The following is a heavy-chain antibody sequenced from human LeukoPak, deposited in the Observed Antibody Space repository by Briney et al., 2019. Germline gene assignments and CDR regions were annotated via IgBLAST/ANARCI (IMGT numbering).Heavy chain of an antibody. CDR3: ARDRGQFVRRYYGMDV. CDR1: GFPFSSHW. CDR2: INQDGSEK. Sequence: GGSLRLSCAASGFPFSSHWLSWFRQSPGKGLEWVAHINQDGSEKYYVDSVKGRFTISRDNARNSQYLQMNSLRAEDTAVYYCARDRGQFVRRYYGMDVWGQGTTVTVSS. D-gene: IGHD3-10*01. J-gene: IGHJ6*02. V-gene: IGHV3-7*01.